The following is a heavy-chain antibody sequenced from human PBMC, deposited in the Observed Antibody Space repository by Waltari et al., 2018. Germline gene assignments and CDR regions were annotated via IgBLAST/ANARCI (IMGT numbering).Heavy chain of an antibody. CDR1: GFTFRSHH. J-gene: IGHJ4*02. D-gene: IGHD6-6*01. Sequence: QVQLVESGGGVVQPGRSVRLSCVVWGFTFRSHHIHWVRQSPGKGLEWVADIWYDGSKENYVDSVKGRFRISRDNSKNTVYLQLDRVSADDTAVYFCARGRYSSSSYIDYWGRGTLVTVSS. CDR2: IWYDGSKE. CDR3: ARGRYSSSSYIDY. V-gene: IGHV3-33*01.